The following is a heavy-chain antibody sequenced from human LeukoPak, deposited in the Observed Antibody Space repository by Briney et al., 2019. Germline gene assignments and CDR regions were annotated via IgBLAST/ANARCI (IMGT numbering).Heavy chain of an antibody. D-gene: IGHD2-21*02. V-gene: IGHV3-7*01. CDR1: GFTFSSYW. CDR3: AREGAVGGGDCFVCSVGAFDI. J-gene: IGHJ3*02. Sequence: GGSLRLSCAASGFTFSSYWMSWVRQAPGKGLEWVANIKQDGSEKYYVDSVKGRFTISRDNAKNSLYLQMNSLRAEDTAVYYCAREGAVGGGDCFVCSVGAFDIWGQGAMVTVSP. CDR2: IKQDGSEK.